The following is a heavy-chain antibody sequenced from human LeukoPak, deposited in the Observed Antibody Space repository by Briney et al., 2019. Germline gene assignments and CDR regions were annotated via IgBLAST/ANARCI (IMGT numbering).Heavy chain of an antibody. D-gene: IGHD2-15*01. V-gene: IGHV3-23*01. J-gene: IGHJ3*02. Sequence: GGTLRLSCAASGFTFSSYGMSWVRQAPGKGLEWGSAISGSGGSTYYADSVKGRFTISRDNSKNTLYLQMNSLRAEDTAVYYCARGGTEGAFDIWGQGTMVTVSS. CDR1: GFTFSSYG. CDR3: ARGGTEGAFDI. CDR2: ISGSGGST.